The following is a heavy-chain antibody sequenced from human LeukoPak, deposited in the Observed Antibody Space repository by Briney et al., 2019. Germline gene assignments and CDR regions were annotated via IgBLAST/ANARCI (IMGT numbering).Heavy chain of an antibody. CDR1: GGSISSYY. Sequence: PSETLSLTCTVSGGSISSYYWSWIRQPPGKGLEWTGYIYYSGSTNYNPSLKSRVTISVDTSKNQFSLKLSSVTAADTAVYYCAVGYCSGGSCYSPFDYWGQGTLVTVSS. D-gene: IGHD2-15*01. J-gene: IGHJ4*02. CDR2: IYYSGST. CDR3: AVGYCSGGSCYSPFDY. V-gene: IGHV4-59*01.